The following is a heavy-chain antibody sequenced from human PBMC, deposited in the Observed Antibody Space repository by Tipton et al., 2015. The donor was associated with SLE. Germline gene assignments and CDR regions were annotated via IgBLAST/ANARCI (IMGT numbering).Heavy chain of an antibody. D-gene: IGHD3-9*01. Sequence: SLRLSCAASGVTFSNYEMHWVRQAPGKGLEWVSSISSSSSYIYYADSVKGRFTISRDNAKNSLYLQMNSLRAGDTAVYYCARGEILTGYYSLFDYWGQGTLVTVSS. J-gene: IGHJ4*01. CDR1: GVTFSNYE. V-gene: IGHV3-21*03. CDR2: ISSSSSYI. CDR3: ARGEILTGYYSLFDY.